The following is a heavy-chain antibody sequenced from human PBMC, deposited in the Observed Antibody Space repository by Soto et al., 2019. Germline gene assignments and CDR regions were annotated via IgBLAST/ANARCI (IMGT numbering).Heavy chain of an antibody. CDR1: GGSISSGGYY. CDR2: IYYSGST. J-gene: IGHJ5*02. CDR3: ARTSYDSSGTAAGP. V-gene: IGHV4-31*03. Sequence: SEILSLTCTVSGGSISSGGYYCSWIRQHPGKGLEWIGYIYYSGSTYYNPSLKSRVTISVDTSKNQFSLKLSSVTAADTAVYYCARTSYDSSGTAAGPWGQGTLVTVPS. D-gene: IGHD3-22*01.